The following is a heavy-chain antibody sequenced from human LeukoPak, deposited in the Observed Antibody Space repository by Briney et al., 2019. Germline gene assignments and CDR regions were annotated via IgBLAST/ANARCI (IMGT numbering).Heavy chain of an antibody. CDR1: GFTFSSYG. D-gene: IGHD2-2*01. CDR2: IWYDGSNK. CDR3: ARGKGSTTRYYFDY. V-gene: IGHV3-33*01. J-gene: IGHJ4*02. Sequence: GGPLRLSCAASGFTFSSYGMHWVRQAPGKGLEWVAVIWYDGSNKYYADSVKGRFTISRDNSKNTLYLQMNSLRAEDTAVYYCARGKGSTTRYYFDYWSQGTLVTVSS.